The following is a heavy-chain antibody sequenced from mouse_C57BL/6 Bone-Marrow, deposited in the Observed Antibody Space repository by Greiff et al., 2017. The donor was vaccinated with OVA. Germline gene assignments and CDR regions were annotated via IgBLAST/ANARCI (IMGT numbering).Heavy chain of an antibody. D-gene: IGHD1-1*01. J-gene: IGHJ2*01. CDR3: ARSGTTVSFDY. V-gene: IGHV1-69*01. CDR1: GYTFTSYW. CDR2: IDPSDSYT. Sequence: QVQLQQPGAELVMPGASVKLSCKASGYTFTSYWMHWVKQRPGQGLEWIGEIDPSDSYTNYNQKFKGKSTLTVDKSSSTAYMQLSSLTSEDSAVYYCARSGTTVSFDYWGQGTTLTVSS.